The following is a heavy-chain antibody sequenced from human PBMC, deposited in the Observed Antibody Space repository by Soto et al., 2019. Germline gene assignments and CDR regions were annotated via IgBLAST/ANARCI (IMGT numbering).Heavy chain of an antibody. V-gene: IGHV4-59*01. CDR3: AREYSSFEY. CDR1: DGAISTYY. CDR2: IHYSGYT. Sequence: QVQLQESGPGLVKPSETLSLTCTVSDGAISTYYWHWIRQPPGKGLEWIGYIHYSGYTSYNPPLKSRVTISVDTSKHQFSVRLHSVTAADTAVYYCAREYSSFEYWGQGALVNVS. D-gene: IGHD4-4*01. J-gene: IGHJ4*02.